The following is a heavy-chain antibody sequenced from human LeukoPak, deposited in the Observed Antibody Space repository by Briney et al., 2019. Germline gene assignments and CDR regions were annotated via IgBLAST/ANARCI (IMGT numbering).Heavy chain of an antibody. CDR3: ARHGSGVWFDP. D-gene: IGHD6-25*01. V-gene: IGHV4-59*08. CDR1: GDSNTGYY. J-gene: IGHJ5*02. CDR2: FHYSGMA. Sequence: SETLTLTCTVSGDSNTGYYWSWIRQPPGKGLEWLGFFHYSGMASYNPSLKSRLIISADMSRTQFSLKLSSVTAADTAVYYCARHGSGVWFDPWGQGTLVIVSS.